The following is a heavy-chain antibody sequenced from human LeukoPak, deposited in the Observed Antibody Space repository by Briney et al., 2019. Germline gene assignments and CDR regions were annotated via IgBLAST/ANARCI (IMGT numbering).Heavy chain of an antibody. Sequence: GGSLRLSCAASGFTFSSYSMNWVRQAPGKGLGWVSSISSSSSYIYYADSVKGRFTISRDNAKNSLYLQMNSLRAEDTAVYYCARDPHDYGDYDWGYWGQGTLVTVSS. J-gene: IGHJ4*02. CDR2: ISSSSSYI. D-gene: IGHD4-17*01. CDR3: ARDPHDYGDYDWGY. V-gene: IGHV3-21*01. CDR1: GFTFSSYS.